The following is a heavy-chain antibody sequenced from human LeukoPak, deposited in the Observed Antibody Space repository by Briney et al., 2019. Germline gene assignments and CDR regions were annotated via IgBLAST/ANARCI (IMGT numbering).Heavy chain of an antibody. D-gene: IGHD3-10*01. CDR1: GFTFSNYG. CDR3: ARLGGVLLWFGELSAYYFDY. J-gene: IGHJ4*02. CDR2: ISGGVYNT. Sequence: SGGSLRLSCEASGFTFSNYGMNWVRQAPGKGLEWVSGISGGVYNTYYADSVKGRFTISRDNSKNTLYLQMNSLRAEDTAVYYCARLGGVLLWFGELSAYYFDYWGQGTLVTVSS. V-gene: IGHV3-23*01.